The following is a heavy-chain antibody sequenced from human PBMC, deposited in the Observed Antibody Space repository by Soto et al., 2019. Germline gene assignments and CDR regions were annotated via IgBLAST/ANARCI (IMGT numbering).Heavy chain of an antibody. Sequence: VASVKVSCKASGGTFSSYAISWVRQAPGQGLEWMGGIIPIFGTANYAQKFQGRVTITADESTSTAYMELSSLRSEDTAVYYCARNKVRDIVVVPAHPQRLYYYYGMDVWGQGTTVTVSS. CDR3: ARNKVRDIVVVPAHPQRLYYYYGMDV. D-gene: IGHD2-2*01. CDR2: IIPIFGTA. V-gene: IGHV1-69*13. J-gene: IGHJ6*02. CDR1: GGTFSSYA.